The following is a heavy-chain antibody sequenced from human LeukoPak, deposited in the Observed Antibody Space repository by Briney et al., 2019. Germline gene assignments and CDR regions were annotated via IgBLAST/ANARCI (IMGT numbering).Heavy chain of an antibody. D-gene: IGHD5-18*01. Sequence: SQTLSLTCAVYGGSFIGYYWRWIRPPPGRGREWVGWINHSGSTNYHPPLKSPVTISVYTSKNQFSLKLSCVTAADASEYSCARCVRSSISSYRSMNYWGQGTLVTVSS. CDR3: ARCVRSSISSYRSMNY. J-gene: IGHJ4*02. CDR2: INHSGST. V-gene: IGHV4-34*01. CDR1: GGSFIGYY.